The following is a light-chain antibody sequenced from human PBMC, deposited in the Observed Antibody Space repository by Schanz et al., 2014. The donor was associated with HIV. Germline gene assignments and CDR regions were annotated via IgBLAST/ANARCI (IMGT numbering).Light chain of an antibody. CDR1: QSISSNY. Sequence: EIVLTQSPGTLSLSPGERATLSCRASQSISSNYLAWYQQKAGQPPRLLIYDASNRATGIPARFSGSGSGTEFTLTISNLEPDDFAIYYCQQYSTYPYTFGQGTKLDIQ. CDR3: QQYSTYPYT. CDR2: DAS. V-gene: IGKV3-20*01. J-gene: IGKJ2*01.